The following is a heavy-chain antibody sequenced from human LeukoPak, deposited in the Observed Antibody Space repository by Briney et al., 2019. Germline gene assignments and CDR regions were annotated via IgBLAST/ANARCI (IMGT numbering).Heavy chain of an antibody. CDR2: ISYDGSNK. D-gene: IGHD3-22*01. CDR3: ARETFYYYDSSGYFDY. Sequence: GGSLRLSCAASGFTFSSYAMHWVRQAPGRGVEWVSVISYDGSNKYYADSVKGRFTISRDNSKNTLYLQMNSLRAEDTAVYYCARETFYYYDSSGYFDYWGQGTLVTVSS. V-gene: IGHV3-30*01. CDR1: GFTFSSYA. J-gene: IGHJ4*02.